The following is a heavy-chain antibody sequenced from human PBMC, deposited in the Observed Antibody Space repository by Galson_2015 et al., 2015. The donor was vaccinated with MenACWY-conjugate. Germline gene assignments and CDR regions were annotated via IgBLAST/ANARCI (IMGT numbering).Heavy chain of an antibody. Sequence: ETLSLTCTVSGGSITSYYWNWIRQPPGKGLEWIGYVHHTGSTSYKPSLRSRVTMSVNTSNSHFSLKLSSVTAADTAVYYCARWEASLNAFDIWGRGTMVTVSS. CDR3: ARWEASLNAFDI. D-gene: IGHD1-26*01. V-gene: IGHV4-59*01. CDR2: VHHTGST. J-gene: IGHJ3*02. CDR1: GGSITSYY.